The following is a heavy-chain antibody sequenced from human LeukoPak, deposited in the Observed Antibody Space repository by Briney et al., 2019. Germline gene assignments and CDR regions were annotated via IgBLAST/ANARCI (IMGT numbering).Heavy chain of an antibody. J-gene: IGHJ3*02. D-gene: IGHD1-26*01. CDR3: ARGGVLVGATVDAFDI. V-gene: IGHV1-8*01. CDR2: MNPNSGNT. CDR1: GYTFTSYD. Sequence: ASVKVSCKASGYTFTSYDINWVRQATGQGGEWMGWMNPNSGNTGYAQKFQGRVTMTRNTYISTAYMELSSLRSEDTAVYYCARGGVLVGATVDAFDIWGQGTMVTVSS.